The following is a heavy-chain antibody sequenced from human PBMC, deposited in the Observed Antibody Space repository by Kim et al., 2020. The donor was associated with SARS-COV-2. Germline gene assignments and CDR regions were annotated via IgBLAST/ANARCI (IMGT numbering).Heavy chain of an antibody. CDR1: GGSISSYY. Sequence: SETLSLTCTVSGGSISSYYWSWIRQPPGKGLEWIEYIYYSGSTNYNPSLKSRVTISVDTSKNQFSLKLSSVTAADTAVYYCASAEGAPGGGFDPWGQGTLVTVSS. CDR2: IYYSGST. J-gene: IGHJ5*02. V-gene: IGHV4-59*01. D-gene: IGHD2-15*01. CDR3: ASAEGAPGGGFDP.